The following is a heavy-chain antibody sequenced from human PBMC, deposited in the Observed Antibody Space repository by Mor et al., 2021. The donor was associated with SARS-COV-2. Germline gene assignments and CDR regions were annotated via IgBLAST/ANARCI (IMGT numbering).Heavy chain of an antibody. CDR2: IYYSGST. Sequence: IRQPPGKGLEWIGSIYYSGSTYYNPSLKSRVTISVDTSKNQFSLKLSSVTAADTAVYYCARISVLDGYYFDYWGQGTLV. V-gene: IGHV4-39*01. D-gene: IGHD6-19*01. J-gene: IGHJ4*02. CDR3: ARISVLDGYYFDY.